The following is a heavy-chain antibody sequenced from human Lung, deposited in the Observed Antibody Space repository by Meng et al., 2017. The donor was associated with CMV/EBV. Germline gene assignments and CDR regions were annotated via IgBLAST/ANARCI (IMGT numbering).Heavy chain of an antibody. Sequence: GGSLRLSCVVSRVTFRNYAMHWVRQAPGKGPEWVAVISSDGQNKYYADSVKGRFAISRDNLRSTLYLQLSSLRLEDTAVYYCATYSRAPAALLAYFNYWGQGTLVTVSS. D-gene: IGHD2-2*01. J-gene: IGHJ4*02. CDR1: RVTFRNYA. V-gene: IGHV3-30*09. CDR2: ISSDGQNK. CDR3: ATYSRAPAALLAYFNY.